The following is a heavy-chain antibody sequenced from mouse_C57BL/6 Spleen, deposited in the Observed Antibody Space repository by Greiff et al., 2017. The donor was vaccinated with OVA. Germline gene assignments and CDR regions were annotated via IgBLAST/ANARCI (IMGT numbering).Heavy chain of an antibody. V-gene: IGHV1-52*01. Sequence: QVQLQQPGAELVRPGSSVKLSCKASGYTFTSYWMHWVKQRPIQGLEWIGNIDPSDSETHYNQKFKDKATLTVDKSSSTAYMQLSSLTSEDSAVYYCARRDGKGNYLDHWGQGTTLTVSS. J-gene: IGHJ2*01. CDR2: IDPSDSET. CDR3: ARRDGKGNYLDH. D-gene: IGHD1-1*01. CDR1: GYTFTSYW.